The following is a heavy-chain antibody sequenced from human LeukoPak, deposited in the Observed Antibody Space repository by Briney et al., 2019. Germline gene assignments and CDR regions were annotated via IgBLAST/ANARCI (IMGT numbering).Heavy chain of an antibody. CDR3: AASLFTRIVVPEGGAFDI. CDR2: ISSSSGYI. J-gene: IGHJ3*02. D-gene: IGHD3-22*01. Sequence: KPGGSLRLSCAASGFTFSSYSMNWVRQAPGKGLEWVSSISSSSGYIYYADSVKGRFTISRDNAKNSLYLQMNSLRAEDTAAYYCAASLFTRIVVPEGGAFDIWGQGTMVTVSS. CDR1: GFTFSSYS. V-gene: IGHV3-21*01.